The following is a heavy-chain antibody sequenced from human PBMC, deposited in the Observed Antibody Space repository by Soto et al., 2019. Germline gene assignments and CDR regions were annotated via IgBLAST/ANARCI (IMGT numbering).Heavy chain of an antibody. CDR2: IYYSGST. Sequence: SETLSLTCTVSGGSISSSSYYWGWIRQPPGKGLEWIGSIYYSGSTYYNPSLKSRVTISVDTSKNQFSLKLSSVTAADTAVYYCARQIAARPYNWFDPWGQGTLVTVSS. CDR1: GGSISSSSYY. CDR3: ARQIAARPYNWFDP. J-gene: IGHJ5*02. D-gene: IGHD6-6*01. V-gene: IGHV4-39*01.